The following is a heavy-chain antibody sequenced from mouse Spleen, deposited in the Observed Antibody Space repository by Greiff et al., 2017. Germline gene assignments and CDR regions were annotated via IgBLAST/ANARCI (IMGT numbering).Heavy chain of an antibody. CDR2: IDPSDSYT. CDR1: GYTFTSYW. D-gene: IGHD1-1*01. Sequence: VQLQQPGAELVMPGASVKLSCKASGYTFTSYWMHWVKQRPGQGLEWIGEIDPSDSYTNYNQKFKGKATLTVDKSSSTAYMQLSSLTSEDSAVYYCARGGLRDWGQGTTLTVSS. V-gene: IGHV1-69*01. CDR3: ARGGLRD. J-gene: IGHJ2*01.